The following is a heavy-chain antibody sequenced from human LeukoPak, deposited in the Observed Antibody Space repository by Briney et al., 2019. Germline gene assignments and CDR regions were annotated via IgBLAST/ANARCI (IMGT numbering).Heavy chain of an antibody. CDR3: ARGTVGSYYVY. D-gene: IGHD4-23*01. CDR1: GYTFTSYD. CDR2: MNPNSGNT. J-gene: IGHJ4*02. Sequence: GASVKVSCKASGYTFTSYDINWVRQATGQGLEWMGWMNPNSGNTGYAQKFQGRVTMTRDTSISTAYMELSRLRSDDAAVYYCARGTVGSYYVYWGQGTLVTVSS. V-gene: IGHV1-8*02.